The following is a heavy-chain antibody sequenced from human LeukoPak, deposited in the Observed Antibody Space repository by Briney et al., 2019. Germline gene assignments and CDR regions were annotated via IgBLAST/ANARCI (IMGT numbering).Heavy chain of an antibody. CDR2: IYYSGRT. J-gene: IGHJ5*02. D-gene: IGHD2-15*01. Sequence: SETLSLTCTVSGASISSYYWSWIRQPPGKGLEWIGYIYYSGRTNYNTSLKSRVTISVDTSKNQFSLKLSSVTAADTAVYYCARVKDCSGGSCYSSVNWFDPWGQGTLVTVSS. CDR1: GASISSYY. V-gene: IGHV4-59*01. CDR3: ARVKDCSGGSCYSSVNWFDP.